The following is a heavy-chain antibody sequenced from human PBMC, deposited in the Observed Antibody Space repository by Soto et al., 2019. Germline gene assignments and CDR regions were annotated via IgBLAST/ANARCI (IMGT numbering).Heavy chain of an antibody. CDR2: IYYSGST. CDR1: GGSISSYY. Sequence: SETLSLTCTVSGGSISSYYWSWIRQPPGKGLEWIGYIYYSGSTNYNPSLKSRVTISVDTSKNQFSLKLSSVTAADTAVYYCARHAPSFRFRFTDYYYYYMDVWGKGTTVT. CDR3: ARHAPSFRFRFTDYYYYYMDV. V-gene: IGHV4-59*08. J-gene: IGHJ6*03. D-gene: IGHD3-3*01.